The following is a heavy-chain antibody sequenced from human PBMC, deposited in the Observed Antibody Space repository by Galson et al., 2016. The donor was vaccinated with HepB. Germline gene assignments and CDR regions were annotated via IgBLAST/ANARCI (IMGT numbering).Heavy chain of an antibody. Sequence: SLRLSCAASGFTFSTYGMSWVRQAPGKGLEWVSAISGSGRSTYYVDSVKGRFTISRDNAKSTVYLQMNSLTAEDTAVYYCAREFESQVGWFDPWGQGTMVTVSS. J-gene: IGHJ5*02. V-gene: IGHV3-23*01. D-gene: IGHD1-26*01. CDR1: GFTFSTYG. CDR2: ISGSGRST. CDR3: AREFESQVGWFDP.